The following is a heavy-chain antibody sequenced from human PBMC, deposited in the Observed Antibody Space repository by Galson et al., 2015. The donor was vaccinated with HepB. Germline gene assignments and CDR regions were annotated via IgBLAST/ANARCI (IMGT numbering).Heavy chain of an antibody. Sequence: SVKVSCKASGGTFSSYTISWVRQAPGQGLEWMGRIIPILGIANYAQKFQGRVTITADKSTSTAYMELSSLRSEDTAVYYCARGDGDYADYYYGMDVWGQGTTVTVSS. D-gene: IGHD4-17*01. V-gene: IGHV1-69*02. CDR3: ARGDGDYADYYYGMDV. CDR1: GGTFSSYT. CDR2: IIPILGIA. J-gene: IGHJ6*02.